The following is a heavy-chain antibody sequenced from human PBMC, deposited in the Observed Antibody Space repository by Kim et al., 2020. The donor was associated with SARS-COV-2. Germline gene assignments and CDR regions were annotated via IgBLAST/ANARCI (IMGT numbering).Heavy chain of an antibody. V-gene: IGHV3-23*01. Sequence: GGSLRLSCAASGFTFSSYAMSWVRQAPGKGLEWVSAISGSGGSTYYADSVKGRFTISRDNSKNTLYLQMNSLRAEDTAVYYCAKGWEWGYSYTYYFDYWGQGTLVTVSS. D-gene: IGHD5-18*01. CDR2: ISGSGGST. J-gene: IGHJ4*02. CDR3: AKGWEWGYSYTYYFDY. CDR1: GFTFSSYA.